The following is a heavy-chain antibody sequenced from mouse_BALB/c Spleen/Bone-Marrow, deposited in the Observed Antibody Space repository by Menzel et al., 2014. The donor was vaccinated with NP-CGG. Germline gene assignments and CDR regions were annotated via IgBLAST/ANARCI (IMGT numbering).Heavy chain of an antibody. D-gene: IGHD3-3*01. CDR2: ISSGSSTI. CDR1: GITFRNFG. V-gene: IGHV5-17*02. Sequence: EVKVVDSGGGLVQPGGSRKLSCAASGITFRNFGMHWVRQAPEKGREGVAYISSGSSTIYYADTLKGRFTISRDNPKNTLFLQMTSLRSEDTAMYYCARIGRARGYAMDYWGQGTSVTVSS. CDR3: ARIGRARGYAMDY. J-gene: IGHJ4*01.